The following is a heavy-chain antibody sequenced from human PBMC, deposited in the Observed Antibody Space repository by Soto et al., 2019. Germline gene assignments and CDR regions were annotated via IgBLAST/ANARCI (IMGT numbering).Heavy chain of an antibody. CDR2: ITGSGTTT. D-gene: IGHD3-22*01. Sequence: GGSLRLSCAASGFAFSNYAISWVRQAPGKGLEWVSTITGSGTTTYYTDSVKGRFTISRDNSKNTLYLQMNSLRADDTAIYYCAKEHYYDAIHAAFDIWGQGTMVTVSS. CDR1: GFAFSNYA. CDR3: AKEHYYDAIHAAFDI. V-gene: IGHV3-23*01. J-gene: IGHJ3*02.